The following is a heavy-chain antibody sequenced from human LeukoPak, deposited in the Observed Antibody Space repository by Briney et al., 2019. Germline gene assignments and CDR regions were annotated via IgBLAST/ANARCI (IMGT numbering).Heavy chain of an antibody. CDR1: GGSISSSSYY. J-gene: IGHJ4*02. CDR2: IYYSGST. V-gene: IGHV4-39*07. Sequence: SETLSLTCTVSGGSISSSSYYWGWIRQPPGKGLEWIGSIYYSGSTYYNPSLKSRVTISVDTSKNQFSLKLSSVTAADTAVYYCARMASGHDSRGNFDYWGQGTLVTVSS. CDR3: ARMASGHDSRGNFDY. D-gene: IGHD5-12*01.